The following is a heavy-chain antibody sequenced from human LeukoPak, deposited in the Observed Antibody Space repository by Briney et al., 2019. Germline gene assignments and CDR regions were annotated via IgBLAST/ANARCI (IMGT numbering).Heavy chain of an antibody. CDR1: GFTFSSYS. Sequence: PGGSLRLSCAASGFTFSSYSMNWVRQAPGKGLEWVSSISSSSSYISYADSVKGRFTISRDNSKNTLYLQMNSLRAEDTAVYYCAKDVPVAYFDYWGQGTLVTVSS. D-gene: IGHD2-2*01. CDR3: AKDVPVAYFDY. CDR2: ISSSSSYI. V-gene: IGHV3-21*01. J-gene: IGHJ4*02.